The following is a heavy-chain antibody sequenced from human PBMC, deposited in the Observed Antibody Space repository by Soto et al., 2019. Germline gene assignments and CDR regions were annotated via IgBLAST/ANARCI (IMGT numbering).Heavy chain of an antibody. CDR2: ISGTGSCI. D-gene: IGHD6-13*01. Sequence: GGSLRLSCAASGFTFSTYCMNWVRQAPGKGLEWVSSISGTGSCIYYADSVKGRFTISRDNSKNTLYLQMNSLRAEDTAVYYCAIPRRQQLAVFDYWGQGTLVTVSS. CDR1: GFTFSTYC. V-gene: IGHV3-23*01. CDR3: AIPRRQQLAVFDY. J-gene: IGHJ4*02.